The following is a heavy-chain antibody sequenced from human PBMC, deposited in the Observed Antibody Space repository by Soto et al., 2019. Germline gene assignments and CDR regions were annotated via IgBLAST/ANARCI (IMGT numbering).Heavy chain of an antibody. J-gene: IGHJ3*02. D-gene: IGHD3-22*01. CDR3: ARDYDSSGSTNDAFDI. Sequence: SETLSLTCAVSVCSISSGGYSWSWIRQPPGKGLEWIGYIYHSGSTYYNPSLKSRVTISVDRSKNQFSLKLSSVTAADTAMYYCARDYDSSGSTNDAFDIWCQGTMVT. CDR1: VCSISSGGYS. CDR2: IYHSGST. V-gene: IGHV4-30-2*01.